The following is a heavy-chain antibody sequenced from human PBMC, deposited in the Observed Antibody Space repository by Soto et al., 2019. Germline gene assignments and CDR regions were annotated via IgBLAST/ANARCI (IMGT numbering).Heavy chain of an antibody. CDR2: IYHSGNT. J-gene: IGHJ5*02. CDR3: VRPQAPTAMYLWFDL. CDR1: GGPISSSSYY. V-gene: IGHV4-39*01. D-gene: IGHD4-17*01. Sequence: SETLSLTCTVSGGPISSSSYYWGWIRQPPGKGLEWIGSIYHSGNTYYNPSLKSRVTISVDTSKNQCSLRLTSVTAADTALYACVRPQAPTAMYLWFDLWGEGTLVTVS.